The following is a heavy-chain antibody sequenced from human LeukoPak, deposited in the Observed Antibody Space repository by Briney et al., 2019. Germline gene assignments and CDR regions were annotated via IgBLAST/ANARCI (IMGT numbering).Heavy chain of an antibody. CDR1: GYTFTSYY. Sequence: ASVKVSCKASGYTFTSYYMHWVRQAPGQGLEWMGTINPSGGSTSYAQKFQGRVTMTRDTSTSTVYMELSSLRSEDTAVYYCARDLHYYDSSGFATNAFDIWGQGTMVTVSS. J-gene: IGHJ3*02. CDR2: INPSGGST. V-gene: IGHV1-46*01. D-gene: IGHD3-22*01. CDR3: ARDLHYYDSSGFATNAFDI.